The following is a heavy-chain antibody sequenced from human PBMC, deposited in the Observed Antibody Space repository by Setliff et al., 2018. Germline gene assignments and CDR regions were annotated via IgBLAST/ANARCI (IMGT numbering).Heavy chain of an antibody. CDR2: INAGNGNT. CDR1: GYTFTSYA. CDR3: ARDVFPYHYEGAFDI. Sequence: ASVKVSCKASGYTFTSYAMHWVRQAPGQRLEWMGWINAGNGNTKYSQKFQGRVTMTRDTSTSTVYMDMSSLRSEDTAVYYCARDVFPYHYEGAFDIWGQGTMVTVSS. J-gene: IGHJ3*02. V-gene: IGHV1-3*01. D-gene: IGHD3-22*01.